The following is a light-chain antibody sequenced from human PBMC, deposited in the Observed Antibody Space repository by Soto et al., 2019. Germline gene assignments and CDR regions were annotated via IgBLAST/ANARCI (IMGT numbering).Light chain of an antibody. V-gene: IGKV4-1*01. J-gene: IGKJ5*01. CDR3: QKESTSLAIT. CDR1: QSLICSTNNKNS. Sequence: VITLTPDSLTLSLCARARINCTSSQSLICSTNNKNSLAWYQQNPGQPPNLPFYWPSTRQSAVPARFSGSGSGKASPLTFTGLQPEVVAFYYCQKESTSLAITSGQGTDWRL. CDR2: WPS.